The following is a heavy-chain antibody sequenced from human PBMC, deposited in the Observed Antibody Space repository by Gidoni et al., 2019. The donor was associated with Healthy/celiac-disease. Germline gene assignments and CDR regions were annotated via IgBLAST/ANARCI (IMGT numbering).Heavy chain of an antibody. Sequence: EVQLVESGGGLVKPGGSLRLSCAASGFTFGNAWMSWVRQAPGKGLEWVGRIKSKTDGGTTDYAAPVKGRFTISRDDSKNTLYLQMNSLKTEDTAVYYCTTSPTHSITGTIWSVGAFDIWGQGTMVTVSS. CDR3: TTSPTHSITGTIWSVGAFDI. D-gene: IGHD1-7*01. J-gene: IGHJ3*02. V-gene: IGHV3-15*01. CDR2: IKSKTDGGTT. CDR1: GFTFGNAW.